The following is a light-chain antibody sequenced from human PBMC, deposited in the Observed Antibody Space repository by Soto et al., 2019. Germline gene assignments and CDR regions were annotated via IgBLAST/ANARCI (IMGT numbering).Light chain of an antibody. CDR2: AAS. CDR3: QQSYSTWT. J-gene: IGKJ1*01. V-gene: IGKV1-39*01. CDR1: QSISSY. Sequence: DTQLTQSPSFLSASVGPTVTITCRASQSISSYLNWYQQKPGKAPKLLIYAASSLQSGVPSRFSGSGSGTDFTLTISSLQPEDFATYYCQQSYSTWTFGQGTKV.